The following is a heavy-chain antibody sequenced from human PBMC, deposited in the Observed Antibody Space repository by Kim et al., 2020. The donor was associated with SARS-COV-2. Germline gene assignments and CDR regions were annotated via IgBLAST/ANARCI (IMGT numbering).Heavy chain of an antibody. D-gene: IGHD2-15*01. V-gene: IGHV4-34*01. CDR1: GGSFSGYY. Sequence: SETLSLTCAVYGGSFSGYYWSWIRQPPGKGLEWIGEINHSGSTNYNPSLKSRVTISVDTSKNQFSLKLSSVTAADTAVYYCARGVYCSGGSCYGGYYYYG. J-gene: IGHJ6*01. CDR2: INHSGST. CDR3: ARGVYCSGGSCYGGYYYYG.